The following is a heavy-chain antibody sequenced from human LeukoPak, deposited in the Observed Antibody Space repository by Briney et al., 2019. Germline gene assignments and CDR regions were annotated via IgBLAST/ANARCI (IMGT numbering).Heavy chain of an antibody. CDR1: GFTFSSYW. J-gene: IGHJ6*03. D-gene: IGHD3-10*01. CDR3: ARDGEVSFYYYMDV. CDR2: INSDGSST. V-gene: IGHV3-74*01. Sequence: PGGSLRLSCAASGFTFSSYWMHWVRQAPGKGLGWVSRINSDGSSTSYADSVKGRFTISRDNAKNTLYLQMNSLRAEDTAVYYCARDGEVSFYYYMDVWGKGTTVTISS.